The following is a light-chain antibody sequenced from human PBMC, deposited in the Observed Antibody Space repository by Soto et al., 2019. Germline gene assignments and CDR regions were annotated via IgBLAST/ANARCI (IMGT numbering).Light chain of an antibody. Sequence: IPLTQSPSSLSASVGDRVAITCRASQGISTYLAWYQQTPGQAPKLLIYAASTLQSGVPSRFSGSGSGTDFTLTISSLQPEDFATYYCQQLNSYPRTFGQGTKVEIK. CDR3: QQLNSYPRT. CDR1: QGISTY. J-gene: IGKJ1*01. V-gene: IGKV1-9*01. CDR2: AAS.